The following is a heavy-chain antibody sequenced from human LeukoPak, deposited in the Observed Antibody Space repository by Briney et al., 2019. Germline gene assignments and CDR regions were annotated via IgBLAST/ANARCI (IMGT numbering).Heavy chain of an antibody. J-gene: IGHJ3*02. CDR2: ISSSSSYI. V-gene: IGHV3-21*01. CDR3: ARDPYGDYDAFDI. Sequence: GGSLRLSCAASGFTFSSYSMNWVRQAPGKGLEWVSSISSSSSYIYYADSVKGRFTISRDNAKSSLYLQMNSLRAEDTAVYYCARDPYGDYDAFDIWGQGTMVTVSS. CDR1: GFTFSSYS. D-gene: IGHD4-17*01.